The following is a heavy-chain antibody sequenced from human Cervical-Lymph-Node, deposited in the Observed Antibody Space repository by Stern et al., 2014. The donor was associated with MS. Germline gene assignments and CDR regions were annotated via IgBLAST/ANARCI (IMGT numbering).Heavy chain of an antibody. CDR1: GFSLVTSGVR. V-gene: IGHV2-70*04. D-gene: IGHD3-3*01. Sequence: QVTLKESGPALVKPTQTLTLTCTFSGFSLVTSGVRVSWIRQPPGKALEWLPPFDWNDKTFYNTSLMTRLTISKDTSKNQVVLTMTNVDPVDTATYYCARMMGSGYRHYFDYWGQGTPVTVS. J-gene: IGHJ4*02. CDR2: FDWNDKT. CDR3: ARMMGSGYRHYFDY.